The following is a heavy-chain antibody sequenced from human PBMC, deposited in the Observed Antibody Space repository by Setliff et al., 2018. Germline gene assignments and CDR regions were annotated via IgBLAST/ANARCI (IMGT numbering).Heavy chain of an antibody. J-gene: IGHJ4*02. CDR2: IYYSGST. V-gene: IGHV4-59*08. CDR1: GGSISTHY. CDR3: ARASVVHAVTIGY. D-gene: IGHD4-4*01. Sequence: PSETLSLTCTVSGGSISTHYWSWIRQPPGKGLEWIGYIYYSGSTNYNPSLKSRVTISVDTSKNQFSLKLSSVTAADTAIYYCARASVVHAVTIGYWGQGTLVTVS.